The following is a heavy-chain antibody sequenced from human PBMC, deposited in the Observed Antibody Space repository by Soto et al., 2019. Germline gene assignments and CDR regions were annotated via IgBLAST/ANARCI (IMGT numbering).Heavy chain of an antibody. CDR2: IYPHDSDT. D-gene: IGHD3-10*01. J-gene: IGHJ4*02. CDR3: TRPPHGSDGAF. V-gene: IGHV5-51*01. CDR1: GYSFPNYW. Sequence: GESLKISCNGSGYSFPNYWIGWVRQMPGKGLEWMAMIYPHDSDTRYSPSFQGRVTISADKSGSTVFLQWSSLKASDTAMYYCTRPPHGSDGAFWGQGTQVTVSS.